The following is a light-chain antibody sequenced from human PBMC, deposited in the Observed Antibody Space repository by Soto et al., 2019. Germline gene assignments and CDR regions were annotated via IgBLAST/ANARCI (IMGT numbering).Light chain of an antibody. CDR2: DAS. CDR1: QTISSY. V-gene: IGKV3-11*01. Sequence: EIVLTQSPVTLSLSPGERATLSCRASQTISSYLAWFQQRPGQAPRLLIYDASNRATGIPVRFSGSGSGTDFTLTISSLEPEDFAVYYCQQRSSWPPSVTFGQGTRLEIK. J-gene: IGKJ5*01. CDR3: QQRSSWPPSVT.